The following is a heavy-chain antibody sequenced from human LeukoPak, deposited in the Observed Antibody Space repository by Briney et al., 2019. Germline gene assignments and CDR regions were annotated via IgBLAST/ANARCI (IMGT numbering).Heavy chain of an antibody. CDR2: ISSSGSTI. J-gene: IGHJ6*02. Sequence: SGGSLRLSCAASGFTFSSYEMNWVRQAPGKGLEWVSYISSSGSTIYYADSVKGRFTISRDNAKNSLYPQMNRLRAEDTAVYYCARDADYDILTGPFYYYYYGMDVWGQGTAVTVSS. CDR3: ARDADYDILTGPFYYYYYGMDV. V-gene: IGHV3-48*03. CDR1: GFTFSSYE. D-gene: IGHD3-9*01.